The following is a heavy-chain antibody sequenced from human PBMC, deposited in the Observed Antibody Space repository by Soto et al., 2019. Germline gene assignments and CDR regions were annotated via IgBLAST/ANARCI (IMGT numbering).Heavy chain of an antibody. CDR1: GGTFSSYA. CDR3: AEGVVVVVAATVFSDYYYGMDV. CDR2: IIPIFGTA. D-gene: IGHD2-15*01. V-gene: IGHV1-69*13. Sequence: VASVKVSCKASGGTFSSYAISWVRQAPGQGLEWMGGIIPIFGTANYAQKFQGRVTITADESTSTAYMELSSLRSEDTAVYYCAEGVVVVVAATVFSDYYYGMDVWGKGTTVTVSS. J-gene: IGHJ6*04.